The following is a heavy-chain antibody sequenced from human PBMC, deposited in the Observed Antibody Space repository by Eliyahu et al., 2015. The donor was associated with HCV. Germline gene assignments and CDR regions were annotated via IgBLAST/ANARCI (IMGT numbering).Heavy chain of an antibody. CDR3: ARGGTMIVVPI. CDR2: IYYSGST. CDR1: GGSISSYY. J-gene: IGHJ3*02. Sequence: QVQLQESGPGLVKPSETLSLTCTVSGGSISSYYWSWIRQPPGKGLEWIGYIYYSGSTNYNPSLKSRVTIAADTSKNQVSLKLSSVTAADTAVYYCARGGTMIVVPIWGQGTMVTVSS. D-gene: IGHD3-22*01. V-gene: IGHV4-59*01.